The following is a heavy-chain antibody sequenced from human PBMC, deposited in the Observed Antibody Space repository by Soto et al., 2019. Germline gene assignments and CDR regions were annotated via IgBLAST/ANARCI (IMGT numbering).Heavy chain of an antibody. CDR3: ARRARYCSGGSCKTFDY. CDR2: IYYSGST. J-gene: IGHJ4*02. D-gene: IGHD2-15*01. Sequence: SETLSLTCTVSGGSISSGGYYWSWIRQHPGKGLEWIGYIYYSGSTYYNPSLKSRVTISVDTSKNQFSLKLSSVTAADTAVYYCARRARYCSGGSCKTFDYWGQGTLVTVSS. V-gene: IGHV4-31*03. CDR1: GGSISSGGYY.